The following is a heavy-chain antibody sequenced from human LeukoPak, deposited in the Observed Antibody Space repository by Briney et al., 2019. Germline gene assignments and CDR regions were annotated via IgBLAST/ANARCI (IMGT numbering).Heavy chain of an antibody. CDR3: AKLSSDFYGSGSYGLGFDS. D-gene: IGHD3-10*01. Sequence: GGSLRLSCAASGFTFSSYAMHWVRQAPEKGLEWVSGISGIGGSTNYADSVKGRFTISRDNSKNTLYLQMNSLRAEDTAVYYCAKLSSDFYGSGSYGLGFDSWGQGTLVTVSS. CDR2: ISGIGGST. V-gene: IGHV3-23*01. J-gene: IGHJ4*02. CDR1: GFTFSSYA.